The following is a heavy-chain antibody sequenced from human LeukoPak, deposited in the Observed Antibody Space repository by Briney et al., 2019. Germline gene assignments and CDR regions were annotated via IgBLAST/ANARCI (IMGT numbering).Heavy chain of an antibody. CDR1: GFTFSSYS. Sequence: PGGSLRLSCAASGFTFSSYSMNWVRQAPGKGLEWVSSISSSSSYIYYADSVKGRFTISRDNAKNSLYLQMNSLRAEDTAVYYCARGAGTTAGWFDPWGQGTLVTVSS. J-gene: IGHJ5*02. D-gene: IGHD1-1*01. V-gene: IGHV3-21*01. CDR3: ARGAGTTAGWFDP. CDR2: ISSSSSYI.